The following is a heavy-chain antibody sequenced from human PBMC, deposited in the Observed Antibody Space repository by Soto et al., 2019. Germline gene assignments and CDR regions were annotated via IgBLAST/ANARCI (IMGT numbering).Heavy chain of an antibody. Sequence: SETLSLTCDVSGYSISSGYYWGWIRQPPGKGLEWIGSIYHSGSTHYNPSLKSRVTISVDTSKNQVSLKLSSVTAADTAVYYCARVYGTYEPFDYWGQGTLVTVS. D-gene: IGHD4-17*01. J-gene: IGHJ4*02. V-gene: IGHV4-38-2*01. CDR1: GYSISSGYY. CDR3: ARVYGTYEPFDY. CDR2: IYHSGST.